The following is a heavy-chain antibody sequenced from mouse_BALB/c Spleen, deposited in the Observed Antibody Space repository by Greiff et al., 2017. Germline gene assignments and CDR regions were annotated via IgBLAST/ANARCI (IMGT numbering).Heavy chain of an antibody. CDR3: ARNNGTGAY. D-gene: IGHD1-1*01. CDR2: IWSGGST. CDR1: GFSLTSYG. V-gene: IGHV2-2*01. J-gene: IGHJ3*01. Sequence: VQLQQSGPGLVQPSQSLSITCTVSGFSLTSYGVHWVRQSPGKGLEWLGVIWSGGSTDYNAAFISRLSISKDNSKSQVFFKMNSLQADDTAIYYCARNNGTGAYWGQGTLVTVSA.